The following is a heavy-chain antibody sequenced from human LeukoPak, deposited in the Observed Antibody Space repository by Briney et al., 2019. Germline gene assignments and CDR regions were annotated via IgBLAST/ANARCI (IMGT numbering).Heavy chain of an antibody. Sequence: PSETLSLTCTVSGGSISSGGYYWSWIRQHPGKGLEWIGYIYYSGSTYYNPSLKSRVTISVDTSKNQFSLKLSSVSAADTAVYYCAKDPLGALYYYDQDYWGQGTLVTVSS. D-gene: IGHD3-22*01. CDR2: IYYSGST. CDR3: AKDPLGALYYYDQDY. CDR1: GGSISSGGYY. J-gene: IGHJ4*02. V-gene: IGHV4-31*03.